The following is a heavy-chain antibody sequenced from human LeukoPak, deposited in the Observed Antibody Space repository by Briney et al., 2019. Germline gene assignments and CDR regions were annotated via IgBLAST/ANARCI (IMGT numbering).Heavy chain of an antibody. Sequence: SETLSLTCDVSGVSFSTYYWSWIRQSPEKGLEWIGEVNHSGYTNYNPSLKGRVNISVDTSKNQFSLKLSSVAAADTAVYYCARQLYGSDYWGQGTLVTVSS. V-gene: IGHV4-34*01. D-gene: IGHD3-16*01. CDR3: ARQLYGSDY. J-gene: IGHJ1*01. CDR2: VNHSGYT. CDR1: GVSFSTYY.